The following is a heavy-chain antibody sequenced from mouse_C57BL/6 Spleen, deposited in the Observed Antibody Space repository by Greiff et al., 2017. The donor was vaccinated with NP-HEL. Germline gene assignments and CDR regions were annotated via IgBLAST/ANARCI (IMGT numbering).Heavy chain of an antibody. CDR3: TRRGYYSNYVPAMDY. V-gene: IGHV1-15*01. CDR2: IDPETGGT. Sequence: QVQLQQSGAELVRPGASVTLSCKASGYTFTDYEMNWVKQTPVHGLEWIGAIDPETGGTAYNQKFKGKAILTADKSSSTAYMELRSLTSEDSAVYYCTRRGYYSNYVPAMDYWGQGTSVTVSS. CDR1: GYTFTDYE. D-gene: IGHD2-5*01. J-gene: IGHJ4*01.